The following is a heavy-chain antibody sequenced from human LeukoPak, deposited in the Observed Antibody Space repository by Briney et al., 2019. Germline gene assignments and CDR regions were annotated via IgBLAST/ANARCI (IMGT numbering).Heavy chain of an antibody. Sequence: GGSLRLSCAASGFTFSSYGMHWVRQAPGKGLEWVANIKQDGSEKYYVDSVKGRFTISRDNAKNSLYLQMNSLRAEDTAVYYCAKEAGGSKHWGQGTLVTVSS. D-gene: IGHD1-26*01. CDR3: AKEAGGSKH. V-gene: IGHV3-7*01. CDR2: IKQDGSEK. CDR1: GFTFSSYG. J-gene: IGHJ4*02.